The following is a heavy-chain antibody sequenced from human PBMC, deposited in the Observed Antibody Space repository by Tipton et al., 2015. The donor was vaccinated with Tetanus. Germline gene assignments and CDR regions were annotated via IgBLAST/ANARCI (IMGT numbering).Heavy chain of an antibody. CDR1: GGSISSGDYY. CDR3: ARHHQTYYDFGSGSRDLDNWFDP. J-gene: IGHJ5*02. Sequence: TLSLTCTVSGGSISSGDYYWSWIRQPPGKGLEWIGYIYYSGSTYYNPSLKSRVTISVDTSKNQFSLKLSSVTAADTAVYYCARHHQTYYDFGSGSRDLDNWFDPWGQGTLVTVSS. V-gene: IGHV4-30-4*01. D-gene: IGHD3-3*01. CDR2: IYYSGST.